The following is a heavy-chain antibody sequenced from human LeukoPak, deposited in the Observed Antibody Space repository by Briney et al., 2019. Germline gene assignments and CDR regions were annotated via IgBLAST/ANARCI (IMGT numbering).Heavy chain of an antibody. CDR2: INPNSGET. Sequence: ASVTVSCKTSGYTFTDYYIHWVRQAPGQGLEWMGWINPNSGETNSAQKFQGRVTMTGDTAIRTAYMALSRLTSDDTAVYYCATDRDYSNTERGFDYWGQGTLVTVSS. D-gene: IGHD4-11*01. CDR3: ATDRDYSNTERGFDY. CDR1: GYTFTDYY. J-gene: IGHJ4*02. V-gene: IGHV1-2*02.